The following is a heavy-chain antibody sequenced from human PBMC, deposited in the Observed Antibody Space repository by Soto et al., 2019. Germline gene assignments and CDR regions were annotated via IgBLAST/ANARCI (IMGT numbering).Heavy chain of an antibody. CDR3: ATVCPVAGRGYYYYYGMDV. D-gene: IGHD6-19*01. CDR1: GYTLTELS. CDR2: FDPEDGET. V-gene: IGHV1-24*01. J-gene: IGHJ6*02. Sequence: SXTVSCKVSGYTLTELSMHGVRQAPGKGLEWMGGFDPEDGETIYAQKFQGRVAMTEDTSTDTAYMELSSLRSEDTAVYYCATVCPVAGRGYYYYYGMDVWGQGTTVTVSS.